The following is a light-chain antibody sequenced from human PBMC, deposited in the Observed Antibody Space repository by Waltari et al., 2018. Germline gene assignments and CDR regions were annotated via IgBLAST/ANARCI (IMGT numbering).Light chain of an antibody. CDR3: AAWDDSLVV. CDR2: SNN. V-gene: IGLV1-44*01. Sequence: QSVLTQPPSASGTPGQRVTISCSGSSSNIGSNTVNWYQQLPGTAPKLLIYSNNQRPPGGPDRFSSSKSATSASLAISGLQSEDEADYYCAAWDDSLVVFGGGTKLTVL. J-gene: IGLJ2*01. CDR1: SSNIGSNT.